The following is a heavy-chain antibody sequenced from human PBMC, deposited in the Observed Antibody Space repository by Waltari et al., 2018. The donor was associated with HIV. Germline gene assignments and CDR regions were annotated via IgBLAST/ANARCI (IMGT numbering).Heavy chain of an antibody. CDR1: GGSISSYY. Sequence: QVQLQESGPGLVKPSETLSLTCTVPGGSISSYYWSWIRQPPGKGLEWIGYIYYSGSTNYNPSLKSRVTISVDTSKNQFSLKLSSVTAADTAVYYCAIKVGGVHYWGQGTLVTVSS. CDR3: AIKVGGVHY. D-gene: IGHD3-16*01. CDR2: IYYSGST. J-gene: IGHJ4*02. V-gene: IGHV4-59*01.